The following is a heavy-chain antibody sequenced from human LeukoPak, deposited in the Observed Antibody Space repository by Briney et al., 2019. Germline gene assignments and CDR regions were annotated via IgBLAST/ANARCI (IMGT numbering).Heavy chain of an antibody. V-gene: IGHV4-31*03. J-gene: IGHJ4*02. CDR1: GGSMKISNYY. D-gene: IGHD3-22*01. CDR2: INYSGTT. Sequence: SETLSLTCTVSGGSMKISNYYWTWIRQHPGKGLEWIGYINYSGTTYHNPSLKSRLTLSVDTSKNQFSLNLSSVTAADTAVYYCARYDSSAYSGALDNWGQGTLVTVSS. CDR3: ARYDSSAYSGALDN.